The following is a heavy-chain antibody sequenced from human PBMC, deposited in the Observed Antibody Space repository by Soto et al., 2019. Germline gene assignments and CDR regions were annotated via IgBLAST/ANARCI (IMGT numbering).Heavy chain of an antibody. D-gene: IGHD2-15*01. V-gene: IGHV3-7*03. Sequence: GGSLRLSCAASGFTFSSYWMSWVRQAPGKGLEWVANIKQDGSEKYYVDSVKGRFTISRDNARNSLYLQMNSLRAEDTAVYYCARDRYRSGGSCYSGVVDWFDHWGQGTLVTVSS. CDR2: IKQDGSEK. CDR3: ARDRYRSGGSCYSGVVDWFDH. J-gene: IGHJ5*02. CDR1: GFTFSSYW.